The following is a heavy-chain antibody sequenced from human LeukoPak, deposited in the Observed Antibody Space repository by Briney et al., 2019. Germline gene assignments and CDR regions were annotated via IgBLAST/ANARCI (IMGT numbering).Heavy chain of an antibody. CDR2: IIPIFGTA. CDR1: GGTFSSYA. Sequence: GASVKVSCKASGGTFSSYAISWVRQAPGQGLEWMGGIIPIFGTANYAQKFQGRVTITTDESTSTAYMELSSLRSEDTAVYYCARVASVIEYSSSHVGFDAFDIWGQGTMVTVSS. CDR3: ARVASVIEYSSSHVGFDAFDI. D-gene: IGHD6-6*01. V-gene: IGHV1-69*05. J-gene: IGHJ3*02.